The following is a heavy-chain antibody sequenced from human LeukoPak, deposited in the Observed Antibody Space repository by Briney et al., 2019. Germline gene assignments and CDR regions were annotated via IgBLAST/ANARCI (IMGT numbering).Heavy chain of an antibody. J-gene: IGHJ4*02. CDR2: ISAYNGNT. CDR3: ARNIVGATSGLLDY. D-gene: IGHD1-26*01. CDR1: GYTFTVYY. Sequence: ASVKVSCKASGYTFTVYYLHWVRQAPGQGLEWMGWISAYNGNTNYAHKLQGRVTMTTDTSTSTAYMELRSLRSDDTAVYFCARNIVGATSGLLDYWGQGTLVTVSS. V-gene: IGHV1-18*04.